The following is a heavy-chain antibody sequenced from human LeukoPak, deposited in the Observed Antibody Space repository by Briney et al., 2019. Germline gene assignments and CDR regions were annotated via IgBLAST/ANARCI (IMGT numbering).Heavy chain of an antibody. D-gene: IGHD5-24*01. CDR3: ARDLATIRNFDY. V-gene: IGHV3-21*01. CDR2: ISSSSSYI. CDR1: GFTFSSYS. Sequence: GGSLRLSRAASGFTFSSYSMNWVRQAPGKGLEWVSSISSSSSYIYYADSVKGRFTISRDNAKNSLYLQMNSLRAEDTAVYYCARDLATIRNFDYWGQGTLVTVSS. J-gene: IGHJ4*02.